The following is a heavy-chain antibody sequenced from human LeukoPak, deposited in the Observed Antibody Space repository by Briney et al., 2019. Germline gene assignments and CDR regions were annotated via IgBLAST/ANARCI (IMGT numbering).Heavy chain of an antibody. V-gene: IGHV4-59*08. CDR2: INDSGDT. D-gene: IGHD1/OR15-1a*01. J-gene: IGHJ4*02. CDR3: ARHVEHAAYFHH. CDR1: GGSIRGFY. Sequence: SETLSLTCTISGGSIRGFYWSWIRQPPGKGLEYIAYINDSGDTNYNPSLKSRVTISVDTSKNQFSLKLNSVTAADTAVYYCARHVEHAAYFHHWGQGVLVTVSS.